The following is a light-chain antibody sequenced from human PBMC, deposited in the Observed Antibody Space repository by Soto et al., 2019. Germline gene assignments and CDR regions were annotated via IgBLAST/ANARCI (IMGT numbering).Light chain of an antibody. J-gene: IGKJ4*01. Sequence: EIVLTQSPGTLSLSPGERGTLSCRASQRFGSSNLAWYQQKPGQAPRLLIYSTSSRATGIPDRFSGTGSGTDFTLTISRLEPEDFATYYCQQAKSFPLTFGGGTKVEIK. CDR2: STS. V-gene: IGKV3-20*01. CDR3: QQAKSFPLT. CDR1: QRFGSSN.